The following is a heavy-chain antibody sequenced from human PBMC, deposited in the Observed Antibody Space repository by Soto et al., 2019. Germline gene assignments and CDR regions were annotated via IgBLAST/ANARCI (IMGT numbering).Heavy chain of an antibody. D-gene: IGHD4-17*01. CDR2: IFYSGST. V-gene: IGHV4-59*01. Sequence: QVQLQESGPGLVKPSETLSLTCTVSGGSISSYYWSWIRQPPGKGLEWIGYIFYSGSTNYNPSLXSXVXIXXDTSKNQFSLKLSSVTAADTAVYYCARRYGSAFDIWGHGTMVTVSS. CDR3: ARRYGSAFDI. CDR1: GGSISSYY. J-gene: IGHJ3*02.